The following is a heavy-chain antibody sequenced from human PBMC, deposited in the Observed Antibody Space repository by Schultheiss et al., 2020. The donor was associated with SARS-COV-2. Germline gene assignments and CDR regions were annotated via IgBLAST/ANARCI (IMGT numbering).Heavy chain of an antibody. J-gene: IGHJ4*02. CDR1: GFTVSSNY. Sequence: GGSLRLSCAASGFTVSSNYMSWVRQAPGKGLEWVSVISGSGGSTYYADSVKGRFTISRDNSKNTLYLQMNSLRAEDTAVYYCARDQWCGSTSCYTDYWGQGTLVTVSS. D-gene: IGHD2-2*02. CDR3: ARDQWCGSTSCYTDY. V-gene: IGHV3-53*01. CDR2: ISGSGGST.